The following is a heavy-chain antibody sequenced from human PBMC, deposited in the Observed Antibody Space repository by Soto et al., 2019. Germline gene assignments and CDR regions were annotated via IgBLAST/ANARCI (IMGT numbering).Heavy chain of an antibody. Sequence: GGSLRLSCAASGFTFSNAWMSWVRQAPGKGLEWVGRIKSKTDGGTTDYAAPVKGRFTISRDDSKNTLYLQMNSLKTEDTAVYYCTTVTDPYYYYYYMDVWGKGTTVTVSS. CDR1: GFTFSNAW. CDR3: TTVTDPYYYYYYMDV. V-gene: IGHV3-15*01. J-gene: IGHJ6*03. CDR2: IKSKTDGGTT.